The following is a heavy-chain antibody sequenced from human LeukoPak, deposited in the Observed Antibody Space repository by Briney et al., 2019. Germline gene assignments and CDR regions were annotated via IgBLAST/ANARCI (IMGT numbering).Heavy chain of an antibody. Sequence: PSESLSLTCTVSGGSISSGSGYWRWVRQPPGKGPEWIGYIHYSGNTKNNSSLKSLVTISVDTSKNQLSLNMSSVTAADTAVYYCATGGWYHDLWGQGTMVTVSS. CDR1: GGSISSGSGY. V-gene: IGHV4-61*01. D-gene: IGHD3-3*01. CDR3: ATGGWYHDL. J-gene: IGHJ3*01. CDR2: IHYSGNT.